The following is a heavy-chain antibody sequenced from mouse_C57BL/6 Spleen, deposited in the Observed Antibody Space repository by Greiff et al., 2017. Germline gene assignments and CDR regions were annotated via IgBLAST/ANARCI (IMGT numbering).Heavy chain of an antibody. CDR1: GFNIKDDY. V-gene: IGHV14-4*01. CDR3: TTYHGSSYYAMAY. Sequence: VQLQQSGAELVRPGASVKLSCTASGFNIKDDYMHWVKQTPEQGLEWIGWIDPENGDTEYASKVQGRATITADTSSNTPYLQLSSLTSEDTAVYCCTTYHGSSYYAMAYWGQGTSVTVSA. J-gene: IGHJ4*01. D-gene: IGHD1-1*01. CDR2: IDPENGDT.